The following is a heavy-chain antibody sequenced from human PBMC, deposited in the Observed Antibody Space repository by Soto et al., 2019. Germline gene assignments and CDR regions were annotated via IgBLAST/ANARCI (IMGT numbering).Heavy chain of an antibody. Sequence: EVQLVESGGGLVQPGRSLRLACAASGFTFDQYTMHWVRHAPGKGLEWVSSITWHSGTIGYADSVKGRFTISRDNAKNSLYLQMNSLRGEDTVLYYCAKEMITFGDFNYYYMDVWAMGPRSPSP. J-gene: IGHJ6*03. CDR1: GFTFDQYT. D-gene: IGHD3-16*01. V-gene: IGHV3-9*01. CDR3: AKEMITFGDFNYYYMDV. CDR2: ITWHSGTI.